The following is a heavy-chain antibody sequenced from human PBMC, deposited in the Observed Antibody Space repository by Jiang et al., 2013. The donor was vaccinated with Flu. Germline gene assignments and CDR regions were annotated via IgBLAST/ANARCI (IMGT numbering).Heavy chain of an antibody. CDR2: INPRGGST. CDR3: ARQRYKWDQNYYYGMDV. CDR1: GYPFSDYY. D-gene: IGHD1-26*01. Sequence: VQLVESGAEVKKPGASVKVSCKASGYPFSDYYILWVRQAPGQGLEWMSIINPRGGSTTYAQKFQGRVTVTRDTSTSTVYMELSSLRSADTAIYYCARQRYKWDQNYYYGMDVWGQGTTVIVSS. V-gene: IGHV1-46*01. J-gene: IGHJ6*02.